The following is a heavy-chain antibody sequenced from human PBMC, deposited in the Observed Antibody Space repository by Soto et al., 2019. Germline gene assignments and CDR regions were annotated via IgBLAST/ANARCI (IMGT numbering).Heavy chain of an antibody. Sequence: QVQLVQSGAEVKKPGASVKVSCKASGYTITSYDINWVRQATGQGLEWMGWMNPNSGNTGYAQKFRGRVTMTRNTSISPAYMALSSLRSEDPAVYYCARERTGTTSMDVWGQGTTVTVSS. CDR3: ARERTGTTSMDV. V-gene: IGHV1-8*01. J-gene: IGHJ6*02. CDR1: GYTITSYD. CDR2: MNPNSGNT. D-gene: IGHD1-1*01.